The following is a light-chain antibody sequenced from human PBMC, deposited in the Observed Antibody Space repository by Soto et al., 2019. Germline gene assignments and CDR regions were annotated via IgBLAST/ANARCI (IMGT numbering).Light chain of an antibody. J-gene: IGKJ1*01. CDR2: KAS. CDR3: QQYDNYPWT. Sequence: DIQMTQSPSTLSASVGDRVSITCRASQSISAWLAWYQQRPGKAPKLLLYKASSLRSGVSSRFSGSGSGTEFTLTISSLQPDDSATYYCQQYDNYPWTFGQGTKLEIK. CDR1: QSISAW. V-gene: IGKV1-5*03.